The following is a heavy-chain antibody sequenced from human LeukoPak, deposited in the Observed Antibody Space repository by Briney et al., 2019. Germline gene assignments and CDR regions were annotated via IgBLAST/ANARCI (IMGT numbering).Heavy chain of an antibody. CDR2: INHSGST. CDR3: ARGRNYDCWSGYGWFDP. D-gene: IGHD3-3*01. Sequence: SETLSLTCAVYGGSFSGYYWSWIRQPPGKGLEWIGEINHSGSTNYNPSLKSRVTISVDTSKNQFSLKLSSVTAADTAVYYWARGRNYDCWSGYGWFDPWGQGTLVTVSS. CDR1: GGSFSGYY. J-gene: IGHJ5*02. V-gene: IGHV4-34*01.